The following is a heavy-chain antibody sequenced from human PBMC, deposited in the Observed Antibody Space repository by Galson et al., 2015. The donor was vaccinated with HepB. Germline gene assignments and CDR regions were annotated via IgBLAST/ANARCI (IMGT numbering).Heavy chain of an antibody. Sequence: LRLSCAASGFTFSSYSMNWVRQAPGKGLEWVSYISSSSSTIYYADSVKGRFTISRDNAKNSLYLQMNSLRDEDTAVYYCARGRLIKYYYYYGMDVWGQGTTVTVSS. CDR3: ARGRLIKYYYYYGMDV. CDR1: GFTFSSYS. D-gene: IGHD3-10*01. CDR2: ISSSSSTI. J-gene: IGHJ6*02. V-gene: IGHV3-48*02.